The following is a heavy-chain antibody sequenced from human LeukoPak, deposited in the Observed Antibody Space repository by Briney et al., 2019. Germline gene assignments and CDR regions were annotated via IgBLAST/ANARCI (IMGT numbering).Heavy chain of an antibody. CDR3: ARARGGYDLDY. CDR2: ISWNSGSI. CDR1: GFTFDDYA. Sequence: PGRSLRLSCAASGFTFDDYAMHWVRQAPGKGLEWVSGISWNSGSIGYADSVKGRFTASRDNVKNSLYLQMNSLRVEDTAVYYCARARGGYDLDYWGQGTLVTVSS. J-gene: IGHJ4*02. V-gene: IGHV3-9*01. D-gene: IGHD5-12*01.